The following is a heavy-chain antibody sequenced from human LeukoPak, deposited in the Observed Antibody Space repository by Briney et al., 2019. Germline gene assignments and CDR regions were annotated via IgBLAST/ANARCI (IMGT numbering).Heavy chain of an antibody. J-gene: IGHJ6*03. V-gene: IGHV4-61*02. CDR1: GGSISSGNYY. Sequence: SETLSLTCTVSGGSISSGNYYWSWIRQPAGKGLEWIGRMYTSGSTNYNPSLNSRVTISRDTSTNHFSLKLSSVTAADTAVYFCARGRVSSSSWQSVYYYYLYMDVWGKGSTVTVSS. CDR2: MYTSGST. D-gene: IGHD6-13*01. CDR3: ARGRVSSSSWQSVYYYYLYMDV.